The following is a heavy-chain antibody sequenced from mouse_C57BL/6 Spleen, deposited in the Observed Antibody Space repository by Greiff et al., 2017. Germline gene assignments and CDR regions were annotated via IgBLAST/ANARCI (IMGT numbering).Heavy chain of an antibody. J-gene: IGHJ2*01. CDR2: IHPDSGST. Sequence: QVQLQQPGAELVKPGASVTLSCKASGYTFTSYWMHWVKQRPGQGLEWIGMIHPDSGSTNYNEKFKSKATLTVDKSSSTAYMHLSSLTSEDSAVYYCERLCYESYYIYFDYWGQGTTLTVSS. CDR3: ERLCYESYYIYFDY. D-gene: IGHD2-12*01. CDR1: GYTFTSYW. V-gene: IGHV1-64*01.